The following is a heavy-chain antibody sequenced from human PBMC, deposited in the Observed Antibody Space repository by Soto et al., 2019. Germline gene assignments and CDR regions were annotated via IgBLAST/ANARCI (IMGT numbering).Heavy chain of an antibody. D-gene: IGHD3-10*01. CDR2: INHSGST. CDR1: GGSFSGYY. V-gene: IGHV4-34*01. CDR3: ARVGRFGELFPRGNYYMDV. Sequence: SETLSLTCAVYGGSFSGYYWSWIRQPPGKGLEWIGEINHSGSTNYNPSLKSRVTISVDTSKNQFSLKLSSVTAADTAVYYCARVGRFGELFPRGNYYMDVWGKGTTVTVSS. J-gene: IGHJ6*03.